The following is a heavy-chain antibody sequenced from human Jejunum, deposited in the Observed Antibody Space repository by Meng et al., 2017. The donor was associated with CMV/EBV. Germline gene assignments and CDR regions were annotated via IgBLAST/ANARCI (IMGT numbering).Heavy chain of an antibody. J-gene: IGHJ4*02. Sequence: CAVSGGSIGSGNHYWTWIRQPPGQGLEWIGYIYHSGSAYYNPSLETRVSISVDTSKTQFSLRLSSVTAADTAIYYCGRVDIVTLPDYWGQGSLVTVSS. CDR1: GGSIGSGNHY. D-gene: IGHD3-9*01. CDR3: GRVDIVTLPDY. CDR2: IYHSGSA. V-gene: IGHV4-30-4*01.